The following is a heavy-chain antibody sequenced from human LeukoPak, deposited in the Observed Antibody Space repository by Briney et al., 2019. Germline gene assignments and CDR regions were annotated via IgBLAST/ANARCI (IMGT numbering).Heavy chain of an antibody. J-gene: IGHJ4*02. Sequence: SETLSLTCAVYGTSFSGYYWSWIRQPPGKGLEWIGDINHRGSTNYNPSLKSRVTISINTSKNQFSLKLSSVTAADTAVYYCARAGGSGLIDYWGQGTLVTVSS. CDR1: GTSFSGYY. CDR3: ARAGGSGLIDY. D-gene: IGHD6-19*01. V-gene: IGHV4-34*01. CDR2: INHRGST.